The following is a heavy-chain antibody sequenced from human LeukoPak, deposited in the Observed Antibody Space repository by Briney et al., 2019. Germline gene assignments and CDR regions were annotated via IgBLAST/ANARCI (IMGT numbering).Heavy chain of an antibody. J-gene: IGHJ4*02. V-gene: IGHV3-11*04. D-gene: IGHD2-21*02. CDR1: GFTFSDYY. CDR3: ARVALENCGGDCYGAPLGY. Sequence: GGSLRLSCAASGFTFSDYYMSWLRQAPGKGLEWVSYISSSGSTIYYADSVKGRFTISRDNSKNTMSLQMNSLRAEDTAVYYCARVALENCGGDCYGAPLGYWGQGTLVTVSS. CDR2: ISSSGSTI.